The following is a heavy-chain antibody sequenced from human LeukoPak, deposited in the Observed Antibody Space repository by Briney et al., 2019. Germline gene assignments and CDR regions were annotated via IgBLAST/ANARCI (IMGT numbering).Heavy chain of an antibody. V-gene: IGHV3-30*02. CDR1: GFTFSSYG. D-gene: IGHD2-2*01. Sequence: GGSLRLSCAASGFTFSSYGMHWVRQAPGKGLEWVAFIRYDGSNKYYADSVKGRFTISRDNSKNTLYLQMNSLSAEDTAVYYCAKGFIVVVPAAFDYWGQGTLVTVSS. CDR3: AKGFIVVVPAAFDY. J-gene: IGHJ4*02. CDR2: IRYDGSNK.